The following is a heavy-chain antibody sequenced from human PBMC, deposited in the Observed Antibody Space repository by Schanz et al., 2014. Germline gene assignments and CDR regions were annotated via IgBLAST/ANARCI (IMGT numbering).Heavy chain of an antibody. Sequence: QVRLVQSGAELKMPGATVKVSCETSGYTFTNYGVSWVRQAPGQGLEWVAWISPYNGNTAYAQNLKGRVIMTKDTSTATAYMELRSLTSDDTAVYYCARDRVYRFLKGENRFYFDYWGQGTLVIVSS. CDR2: ISPYNGNT. J-gene: IGHJ4*02. CDR1: GYTFTNYG. CDR3: ARDRVYRFLKGENRFYFDY. V-gene: IGHV1-18*01. D-gene: IGHD3-3*01.